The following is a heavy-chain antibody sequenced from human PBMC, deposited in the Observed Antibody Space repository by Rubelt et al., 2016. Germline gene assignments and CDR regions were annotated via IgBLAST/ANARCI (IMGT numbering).Heavy chain of an antibody. D-gene: IGHD6-13*01. CDR2: INDSGTT. CDR3: ARPSSGGSSWYFAFDV. Sequence: QVQLQQWGAGLLKPSETLSLTCAVYGGSFSGYYRSWIRQPPGKGLEWIGEINDSGTTNYNPSLVSRVTTSVDTSKNQFSRKLSSVTAADTAVYYCARPSSGGSSWYFAFDVWGQGTMVTVSS. J-gene: IGHJ3*01. V-gene: IGHV4-34*01. CDR1: GGSFSGYY.